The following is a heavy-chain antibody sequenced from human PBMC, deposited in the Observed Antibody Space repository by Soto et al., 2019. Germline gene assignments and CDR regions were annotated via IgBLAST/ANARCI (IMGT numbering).Heavy chain of an antibody. CDR3: ARWSSAFDY. CDR1: GFTFSDYY. CDR2: LSQTATVI. Sequence: QVQVVESGGGLVKPGGSLRLSCVASGFTFSDYYMGWVRLAPGKGLEWVSYLSQTATVIHYADSVRGRFTISRDNAKNSLYLDMSSLRAEDTAMYYCARWSSAFDYWGRGTLVTVSS. V-gene: IGHV3-11*01. J-gene: IGHJ4*02.